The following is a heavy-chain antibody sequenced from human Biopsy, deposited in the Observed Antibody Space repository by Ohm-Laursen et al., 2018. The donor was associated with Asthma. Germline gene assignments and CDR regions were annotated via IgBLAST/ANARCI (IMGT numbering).Heavy chain of an antibody. CDR2: VIPLLDTG. CDR1: GDTFRTSA. V-gene: IGHV1-69*01. D-gene: IGHD6-19*01. J-gene: IGHJ6*02. CDR3: ARFQVGYSSGWSLLLKKIYYSGMDV. Sequence: SSVKVSCKTSGDTFRTSAFSWVRQAPGQGLEWMGGVIPLLDTGDYAQKFQGRVTITADESTSTCYMELRSLRSEDTAIYYCARFQVGYSSGWSLLLKKIYYSGMDVWGQGTAVTVSS.